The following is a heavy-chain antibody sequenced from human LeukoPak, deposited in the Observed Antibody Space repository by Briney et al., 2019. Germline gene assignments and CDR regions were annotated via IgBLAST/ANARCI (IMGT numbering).Heavy chain of an antibody. CDR1: GFTFSSYG. J-gene: IGHJ4*02. V-gene: IGHV3-33*06. CDR3: AKDSRSVYNDY. Sequence: QPGGSLRLSCAASGFTFSSYGMHWVRQAPGKGLEWVAVIWYDGSNKYYADSVKGRFTISRDNSKNTRYLQMNSLRAEDTAVYYCAKDSRSVYNDYWGQGTLVTVSS. CDR2: IWYDGSNK. D-gene: IGHD3-10*01.